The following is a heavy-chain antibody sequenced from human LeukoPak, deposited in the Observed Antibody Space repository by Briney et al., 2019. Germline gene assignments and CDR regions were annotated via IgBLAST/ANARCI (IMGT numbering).Heavy chain of an antibody. J-gene: IGHJ5*02. Sequence: SETLSLTCAVYGGSFSGYYWSWLRQPPGKGLEWIGEINHSGSTNYNPSLKSRVTISVDKFKNQFSLKLSSVTAADTAVYYCARVGSITMIVVDDENWFDPWGQGTLVTVSS. CDR1: GGSFSGYY. CDR2: INHSGST. CDR3: ARVGSITMIVVDDENWFDP. V-gene: IGHV4-34*01. D-gene: IGHD3-22*01.